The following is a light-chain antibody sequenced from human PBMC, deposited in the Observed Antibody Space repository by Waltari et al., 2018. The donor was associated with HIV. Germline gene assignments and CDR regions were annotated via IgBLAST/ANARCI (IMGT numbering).Light chain of an antibody. Sequence: SYVLTQPPSVSVAPGQTARLSCEGDNIGSKSVHWYQQKPGQAPVLGVYYDTDRPSGIPERFSGSNSGNTATLIISGVEAGDEADYYCHVWDSFSDHRVFGGGTELTVL. CDR3: HVWDSFSDHRV. V-gene: IGLV3-21*02. CDR1: NIGSKS. CDR2: YDT. J-gene: IGLJ2*01.